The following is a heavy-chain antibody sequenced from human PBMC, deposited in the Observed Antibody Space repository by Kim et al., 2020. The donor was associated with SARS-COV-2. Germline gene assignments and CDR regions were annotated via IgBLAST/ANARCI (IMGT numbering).Heavy chain of an antibody. Sequence: GGSLRLSCAASGFTFSSYAMSWVRQAPGKGLEWVSAISGSGGSTYYADSVKGRFTISRDNSKNTLYLQMNSLRAEDTAVYYCAKDQRSLYGGNSLDYWGQGTLVTVSS. J-gene: IGHJ4*02. CDR1: GFTFSSYA. V-gene: IGHV3-23*01. CDR2: ISGSGGST. CDR3: AKDQRSLYGGNSLDY. D-gene: IGHD4-17*01.